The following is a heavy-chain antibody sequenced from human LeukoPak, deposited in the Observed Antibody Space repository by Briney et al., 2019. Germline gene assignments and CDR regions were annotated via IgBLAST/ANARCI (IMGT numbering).Heavy chain of an antibody. CDR2: INWNGGST. D-gene: IGHD6-19*01. Sequence: PGGSLRLSCAASGFTFSDYYMAWIRQAPGKGLEWVSGINWNGGSTGYADSVKGRFTISRDNAKNSLYLQMNSLRAEDTALYYCARDCPPQYSSGWYAWFDPWGQGTLVTVSS. J-gene: IGHJ5*02. CDR3: ARDCPPQYSSGWYAWFDP. V-gene: IGHV3-20*04. CDR1: GFTFSDYY.